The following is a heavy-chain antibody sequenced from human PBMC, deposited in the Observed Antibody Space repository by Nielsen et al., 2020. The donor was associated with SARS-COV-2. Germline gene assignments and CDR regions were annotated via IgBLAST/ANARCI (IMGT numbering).Heavy chain of an antibody. D-gene: IGHD3-10*01. CDR3: ARDYGWFDP. CDR2: IWYDGSNK. J-gene: IGHJ5*02. Sequence: SCKASGYTFTSYYMHWVRQAPGKGLEWVAVIWYDGSNKYYADSVKGRFTISRDNSKNTLYLQMNSLRAEDTAVYYCARDYGWFDPWGQGTLVTVSS. V-gene: IGHV3-33*01. CDR1: GYTFTSYY.